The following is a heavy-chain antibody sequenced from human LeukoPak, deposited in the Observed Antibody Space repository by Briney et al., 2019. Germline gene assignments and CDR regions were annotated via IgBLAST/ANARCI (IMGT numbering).Heavy chain of an antibody. Sequence: GASVKVSCKASGYTFTGYYMHWVRQAPGQGLEWMGWINPNSGGTNYAQKFQGRVTMTRDMSISTAYMELSRLRSDDTAVYYCARGYCSSTSCYKPGGYYFDYWGQGTLVTISS. CDR1: GYTFTGYY. CDR3: ARGYCSSTSCYKPGGYYFDY. CDR2: INPNSGGT. V-gene: IGHV1-2*02. J-gene: IGHJ4*02. D-gene: IGHD2-2*02.